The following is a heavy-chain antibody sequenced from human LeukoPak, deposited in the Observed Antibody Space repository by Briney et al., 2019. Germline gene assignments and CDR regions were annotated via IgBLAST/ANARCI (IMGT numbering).Heavy chain of an antibody. CDR1: GGSFSGYY. CDR3: ARVWSGRINWYFDL. CDR2: INHSGST. J-gene: IGHJ2*01. D-gene: IGHD3-3*01. V-gene: IGHV4-34*01. Sequence: SETLSLTCAVYGGSFSGYYWSWIRQPPGKGLEWIGEINHSGSTNYNPSLKSRVTISVDTSKNQFSLKLSSVTAADTAVYYCARVWSGRINWYFDLWGRGTLVTVSS.